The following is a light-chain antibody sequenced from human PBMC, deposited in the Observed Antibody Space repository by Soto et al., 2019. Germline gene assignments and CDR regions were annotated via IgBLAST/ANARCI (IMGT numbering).Light chain of an antibody. V-gene: IGKV1-39*01. J-gene: IGKJ1*01. CDR2: VAS. CDR1: QSISS. CDR3: QQSNSTPPWT. Sequence: DIQMAQSPSSLSASVGDRVTITCRASQSISSLNWYQKKPGTAPKLLIYVASSLQSGVPSRFSGSGSGTDLTFTISSLQPEDFATYYCQQSNSTPPWTFGQGTKVDIK.